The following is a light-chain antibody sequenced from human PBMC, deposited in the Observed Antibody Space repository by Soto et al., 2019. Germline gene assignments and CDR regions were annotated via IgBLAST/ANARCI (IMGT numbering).Light chain of an antibody. CDR3: CSYAGSYTYV. Sequence: QSALTQPRSVSGSPGQSVTISCTGTSSYVGTYKYVSWYQQHPGKAPKVMIYDVSKRPSGVPDRFSGSKSGNTASLTISGLQAEDEADYYCCSYAGSYTYVFGTGTKVTVL. J-gene: IGLJ1*01. CDR2: DVS. CDR1: SSYVGTYKY. V-gene: IGLV2-11*01.